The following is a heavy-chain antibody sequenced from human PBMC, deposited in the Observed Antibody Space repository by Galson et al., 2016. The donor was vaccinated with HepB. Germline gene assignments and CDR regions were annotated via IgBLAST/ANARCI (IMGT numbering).Heavy chain of an antibody. D-gene: IGHD7-27*01. V-gene: IGHV4-39*01. CDR1: GGSISSSSYY. Sequence: ETLSLTCTVSGGSISSSSYYWGWIRQPPGKGLEWIGSIYYSGSTYYNPSLKSRVTITVDTSKNQFSLKLCSVTAADTAVYYCATAKTGLVDYWGQGTLVTVSS. CDR2: IYYSGST. J-gene: IGHJ4*02. CDR3: ATAKTGLVDY.